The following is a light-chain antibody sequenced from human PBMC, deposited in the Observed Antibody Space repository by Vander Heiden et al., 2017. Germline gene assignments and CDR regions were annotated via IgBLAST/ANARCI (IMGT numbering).Light chain of an antibody. Sequence: QSALTQPPSASGSPGQPVTISCTGTSSDVGGYKYVSWYQQHPDKAPKLMIYEVSRRPSGVPDRFSGSKSGNTASLTVSGLQAEDEADYYCSSYAGSDNLVFGGGTKLTVL. V-gene: IGLV2-8*01. CDR2: EVS. J-gene: IGLJ2*01. CDR1: SSDVGGYKY. CDR3: SSYAGSDNLV.